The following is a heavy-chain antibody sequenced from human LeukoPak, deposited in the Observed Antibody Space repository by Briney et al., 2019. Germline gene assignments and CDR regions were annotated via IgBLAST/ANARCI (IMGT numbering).Heavy chain of an antibody. J-gene: IGHJ6*04. CDR3: ARERDSSSWPHYGMDV. V-gene: IGHV3-33*01. CDR1: GFTFSSYG. D-gene: IGHD6-13*01. CDR2: IWYDGSNK. Sequence: GRSLRLSGAASGFTFSSYGMHWVRQAPGKGLEWVAVIWYDGSNKYYADSVKGRFTISRDNSKNTLYLQMNSLRAEDTAVYYCARERDSSSWPHYGMDVWGKGTTVTVSS.